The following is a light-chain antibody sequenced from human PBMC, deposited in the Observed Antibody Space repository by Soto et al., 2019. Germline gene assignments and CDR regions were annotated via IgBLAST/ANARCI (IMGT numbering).Light chain of an antibody. CDR2: SNN. Sequence: QSVLTQPPSASGTPGQRITISCSGSSSNIGSHTVNWHQQVPGTAPKLLIYSNNERPSGVPDRFSGSKSGTSASLAISGLQSGDEADHYCSSYTTTSTPYVFGTGTKVTVL. CDR3: SSYTTTSTPYV. V-gene: IGLV1-44*01. CDR1: SSNIGSHT. J-gene: IGLJ1*01.